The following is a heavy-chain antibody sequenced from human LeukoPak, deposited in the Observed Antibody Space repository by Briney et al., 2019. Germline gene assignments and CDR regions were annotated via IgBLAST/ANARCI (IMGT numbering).Heavy chain of an antibody. CDR1: GFTFSSYA. D-gene: IGHD2-2*02. Sequence: GGSLRLSCAASGFTFSSYAMSWVRQAPGKGLEWVSAISGSGGSTYYADSVKGRFTISRDNSKNTLYLQMNSLRAEDTAVYYCASRLLYSLYFDYWGQGTLVTVSS. J-gene: IGHJ4*02. CDR2: ISGSGGST. V-gene: IGHV3-23*01. CDR3: ASRLLYSLYFDY.